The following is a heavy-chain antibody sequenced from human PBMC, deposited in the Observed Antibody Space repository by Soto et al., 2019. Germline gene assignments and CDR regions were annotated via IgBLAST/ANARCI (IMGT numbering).Heavy chain of an antibody. V-gene: IGHV6-1*01. CDR1: GENVSSNRST. CDR3: VRDPITIFGVSLYYYHGMDV. J-gene: IGHJ6*02. CDR2: TYYSSKWYT. D-gene: IGHD3-3*01. Sequence: SQALPITYAISGENVSSNRSTWNWIRQSPSRGLEWLGRTYYSSKWYTDYAVSVKSRMTINPDTSKNQFSLQLTSVTPEDTAVYYCVRDPITIFGVSLYYYHGMDVWGQGTTVTVSS.